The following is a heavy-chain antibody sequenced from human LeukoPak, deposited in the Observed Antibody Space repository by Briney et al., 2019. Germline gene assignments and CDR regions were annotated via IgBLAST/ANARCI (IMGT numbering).Heavy chain of an antibody. D-gene: IGHD1-26*01. V-gene: IGHV4-39*07. CDR1: GGSISSSSYY. CDR2: IYYSGST. Sequence: SETLSLTCTVSGGSISSSSYYWGWIRQPPGKGLEWIGSIYYSGSTYYNPSLKSRVTISVDTSKNQFSLKLSSVTAADTAVYYCARDGGVGASPDDAFDIWGQGTMVTV. J-gene: IGHJ3*02. CDR3: ARDGGVGASPDDAFDI.